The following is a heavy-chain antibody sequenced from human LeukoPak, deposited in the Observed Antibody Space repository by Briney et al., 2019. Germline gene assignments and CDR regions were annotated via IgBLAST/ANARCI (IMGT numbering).Heavy chain of an antibody. CDR1: GFTFSDYW. CDR3: ASGYWSSYHWFDP. Sequence: GGSLRLSCAASGFTFSDYWMNWVRQAPGKGLEWVANIKQDGSEKYYVDSVKGRFTISRDNAKNSLYLEMNSLRAEDTAVYYCASGYWSSYHWFDPWGQETLVTVSS. V-gene: IGHV3-7*01. D-gene: IGHD2-2*01. CDR2: IKQDGSEK. J-gene: IGHJ5*02.